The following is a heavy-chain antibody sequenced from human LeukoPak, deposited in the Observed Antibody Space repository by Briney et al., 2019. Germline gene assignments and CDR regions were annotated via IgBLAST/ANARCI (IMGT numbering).Heavy chain of an antibody. CDR1: GGSISSYY. D-gene: IGHD3-16*01. V-gene: IGHV4-59*08. Sequence: SETLSLTCTVSGGSISSYYWSWIRQPPGKGLEWIGYIYYSGSTNYNPSLKSRVTISVDTSKNQFSLKLSSVTAADTAVYYCARQTNTDYVWGSAHGDAFDIWGQGTMVTVSS. CDR2: IYYSGST. J-gene: IGHJ3*02. CDR3: ARQTNTDYVWGSAHGDAFDI.